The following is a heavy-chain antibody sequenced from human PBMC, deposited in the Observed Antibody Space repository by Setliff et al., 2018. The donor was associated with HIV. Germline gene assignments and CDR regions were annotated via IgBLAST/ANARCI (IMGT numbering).Heavy chain of an antibody. CDR1: GGSMTSSNYY. CDR3: ASGPYCSNGVCRDWVWFFDY. D-gene: IGHD2-8*01. V-gene: IGHV4-39*07. J-gene: IGHJ4*02. CDR2: ISSTGST. Sequence: SETLSLTCTVSGGSMTSSNYYWGWIRQSPGRGLEWIGSISSTGSTNYNPSLKSRVTISVDTSKNQFSLKLSSVTAADTAVYYCASGPYCSNGVCRDWVWFFDYWGQGKVVTVSS.